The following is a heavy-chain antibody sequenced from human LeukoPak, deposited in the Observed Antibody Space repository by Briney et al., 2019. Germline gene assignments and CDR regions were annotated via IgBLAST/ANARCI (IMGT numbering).Heavy chain of an antibody. CDR2: INPSGGST. V-gene: IGHV1-46*01. J-gene: IGHJ5*02. CDR1: GYTFTNYY. D-gene: IGHD4-23*01. Sequence: GASVKVSCKASGYTFTNYYMHWVRQAPGQGLELMGVINPSGGSTSYAQKFQGRVTMTRDMSTSTDYMELSSLRSEDTAVYYCARDNSVEDTAWWFDPWGQGTLVTVSS. CDR3: ARDNSVEDTAWWFDP.